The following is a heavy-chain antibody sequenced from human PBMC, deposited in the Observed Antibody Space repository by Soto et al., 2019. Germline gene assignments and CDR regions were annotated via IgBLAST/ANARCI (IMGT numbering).Heavy chain of an antibody. V-gene: IGHV4-61*08. CDR2: IYYSGGT. CDR1: GAALSSGAYF. CDR3: TREQSDDNYFDP. J-gene: IGHJ5*02. Sequence: SETLSLTCTVSGAALSSGAYFYTWVRQPPGKGLEWLGYIYYSGGTNYNPSLKSRVTISLDKSKSQFSLRLMSVTAADTAVYYCTREQSDDNYFDPWGQGTLVTVSS. D-gene: IGHD6-19*01.